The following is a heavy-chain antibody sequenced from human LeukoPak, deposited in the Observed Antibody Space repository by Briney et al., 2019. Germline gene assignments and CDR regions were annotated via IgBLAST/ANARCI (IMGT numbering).Heavy chain of an antibody. CDR1: GFTFSSYA. J-gene: IGHJ4*02. CDR3: AKANTVVPAAAHYFDY. D-gene: IGHD2-2*01. Sequence: PGGSLRLSCAASGFTFSSYAMSWVRQAPGKGLEWVSAISGSGGSTYYADSVKGRFTISRDNSKNTLYLQMNGLRAEDTAVYYCAKANTVVPAAAHYFDYWGQGTLVTVSS. V-gene: IGHV3-23*01. CDR2: ISGSGGST.